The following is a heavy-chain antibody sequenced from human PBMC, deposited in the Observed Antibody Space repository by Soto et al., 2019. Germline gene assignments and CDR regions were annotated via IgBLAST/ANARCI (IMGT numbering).Heavy chain of an antibody. CDR1: GFTFTNAW. Sequence: GGSLRLSCAASGFTFTNAWINWVRQAPGKGLEWVGRIKSKTDGGTTDYAEPVKGRFAISRDDSNNMVYLQMNSLKIEDTAVYYFTPDSYSTIIMVRFDYWGHEPLVTVPS. D-gene: IGHD2-8*01. CDR2: IKSKTDGGTT. J-gene: IGHJ4*01. V-gene: IGHV3-15*07. CDR3: TPDSYSTIIMVRFDY.